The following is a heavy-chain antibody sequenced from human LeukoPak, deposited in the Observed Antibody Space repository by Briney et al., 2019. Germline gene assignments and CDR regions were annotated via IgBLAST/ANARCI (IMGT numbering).Heavy chain of an antibody. V-gene: IGHV4-34*01. CDR2: INHSGST. CDR1: GGSFSGYY. D-gene: IGHD6-19*01. Sequence: PSETLSLTCAVYGGSFSGYYWSWIRQPPGKGLEWIGEINHSGSTNYNPSLKSRVTISVDTSKSQFSLKLSSVTAADTAVYYCARRLGAVAGPNWFDPWGQGTLVTVSS. CDR3: ARRLGAVAGPNWFDP. J-gene: IGHJ5*02.